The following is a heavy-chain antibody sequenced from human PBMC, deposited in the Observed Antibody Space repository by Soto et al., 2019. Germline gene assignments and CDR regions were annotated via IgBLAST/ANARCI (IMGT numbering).Heavy chain of an antibody. CDR1: GFTFSGFW. CDR2: ASPDGTTT. CDR3: TRHGPGDYFLFDP. D-gene: IGHD4-17*01. V-gene: IGHV3-74*01. J-gene: IGHJ5*02. Sequence: PWGSLRLSCAASGFTFSGFWMHWVRQAPGKGLVWVSRASPDGTTTSYADSVKGRFTISRDNAKNTLYMQMNGLRAEDTAVYYCTRHGPGDYFLFDPWGQGTLVTVSS.